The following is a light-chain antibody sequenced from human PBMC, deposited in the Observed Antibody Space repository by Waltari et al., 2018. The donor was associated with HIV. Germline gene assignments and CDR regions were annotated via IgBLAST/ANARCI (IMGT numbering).Light chain of an antibody. J-gene: IGLJ1*01. CDR2: YDN. Sequence: VLTQPGSVSVAPGQTASITCEGSNLATLRFHWYQQMPGQAPVLILYYDNYRPSGISERFSGSKSGDTATLSITRVEAGDEADYFCQVWEIPGRYVFGSGTKVTVL. CDR1: NLATLR. V-gene: IGLV3-21*02. CDR3: QVWEIPGRYV.